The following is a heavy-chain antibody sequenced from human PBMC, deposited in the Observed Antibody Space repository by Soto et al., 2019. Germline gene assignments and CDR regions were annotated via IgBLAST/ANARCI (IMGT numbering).Heavy chain of an antibody. V-gene: IGHV4-39*01. J-gene: IGHJ5*01. CDR1: GGSISSSSYY. CDR2: IYYSGST. D-gene: IGHD3-3*02. Sequence: SETLSLTCTVSGGSISSSSYYWGWIRQPPGKGLELIGSIYYSGSTYYNPSLKSRVTISVDTSKNQFSLKLSSVTAADTAVYYCARLHLNNNWFDPWGQGTMVTVSS. CDR3: ARLHLNNNWFDP.